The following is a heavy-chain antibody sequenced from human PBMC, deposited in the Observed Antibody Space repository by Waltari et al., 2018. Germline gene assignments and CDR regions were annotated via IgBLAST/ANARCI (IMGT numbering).Heavy chain of an antibody. CDR2: IYYSGST. V-gene: IGHV4-39*07. J-gene: IGHJ4*02. CDR1: GGSISSSSYY. CDR3: ARVGVSSIGDY. Sequence: QLQLQESGPGLVKPSETRSLTCTVSGGSISSSSYYWGWIRQPPGKGLEWIGSIYYSGSTYYNPSLKSRVTISVDTSKNQFSLKLSSVTAADTAVYYCARVGVSSIGDYWGQGTLVTVSS. D-gene: IGHD1-26*01.